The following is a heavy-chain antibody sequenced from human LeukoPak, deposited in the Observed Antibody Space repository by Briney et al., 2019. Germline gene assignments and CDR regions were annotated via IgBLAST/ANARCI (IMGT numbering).Heavy chain of an antibody. J-gene: IGHJ4*02. V-gene: IGHV4-61*08. D-gene: IGHD5-18*01. CDR3: ARGDEYSYAVDY. Sequence: PETLSLTCTVSGGSVSSGGFYWSWIRQPPGKGLEWIGYIYYSGSTNYNPSLKSRVTMSVDSSKTQFSLRLRSVTAADTAVYYCARGDEYSYAVDYWGQGTLVTVSS. CDR1: GGSVSSGGFY. CDR2: IYYSGST.